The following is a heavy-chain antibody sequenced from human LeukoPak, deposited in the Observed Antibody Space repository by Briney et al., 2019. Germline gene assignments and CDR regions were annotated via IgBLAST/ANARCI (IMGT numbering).Heavy chain of an antibody. CDR2: INPNSGGT. CDR3: ARDPVGSSGDY. D-gene: IGHD6-6*01. CDR1: GYTFTGYC. V-gene: IGHV1-2*02. J-gene: IGHJ4*02. Sequence: ASVKVSCKASGYTFTGYCMHWVRQAPGQGVEWMGWINPNSGGTYYAQNFQGRVTMTRDTSISTAYMELTSLRSDDTAVYYCARDPVGSSGDYWGQGTLVTVSS.